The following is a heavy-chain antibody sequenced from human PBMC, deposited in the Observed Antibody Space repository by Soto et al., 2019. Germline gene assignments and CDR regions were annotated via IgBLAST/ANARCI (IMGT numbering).Heavy chain of an antibody. V-gene: IGHV1-69*04. J-gene: IGHJ5*02. CDR2: IIPILGIA. D-gene: IGHD6-25*01. Sequence: ASVKVSCKASGGTFSSYTISWVRQAPGQGLEWMGRIIPILGIANYAQKFQGRVTITADKSTSTAYMELSSLRSEDTAVYYCARDPPPGGPNWFDPWGQGTLVTVSS. CDR1: GGTFSSYT. CDR3: ARDPPPGGPNWFDP.